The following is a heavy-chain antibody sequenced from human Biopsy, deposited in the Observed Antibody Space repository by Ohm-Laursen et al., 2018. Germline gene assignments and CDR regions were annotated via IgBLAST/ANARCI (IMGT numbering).Heavy chain of an antibody. CDR1: GFTFENYA. J-gene: IGHJ4*02. CDR3: AKASGYSSGWPIDY. D-gene: IGHD6-19*01. CDR2: ISCNSGSV. V-gene: IGHV3-9*01. Sequence: SLRLSCAASGFTFENYAMNWVRQAPGKGLEWVSGISCNSGSVVYADSVKGRFTISRDNAKNSLYLQMHSLRAEDTAFYYCAKASGYSSGWPIDYWGQGNLVTVSS.